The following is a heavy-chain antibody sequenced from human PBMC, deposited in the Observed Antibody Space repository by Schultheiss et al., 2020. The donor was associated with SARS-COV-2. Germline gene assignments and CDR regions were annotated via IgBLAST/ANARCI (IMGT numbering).Heavy chain of an antibody. CDR1: GGSISSGGYY. CDR2: IYYSGST. J-gene: IGHJ5*02. V-gene: IGHV4-30-4*08. CDR3: ARELKWDYDILTGYATRGWFDP. D-gene: IGHD3-9*01. Sequence: SETLSLTCTVSGGSISSGGYYWSWTRQHPGKGLEWIGYIYYSGSTYYNPSLKSRVTISVDTSKNQFSLKLSSVTAADTAVYYCARELKWDYDILTGYATRGWFDPWGQGTLVTVSS.